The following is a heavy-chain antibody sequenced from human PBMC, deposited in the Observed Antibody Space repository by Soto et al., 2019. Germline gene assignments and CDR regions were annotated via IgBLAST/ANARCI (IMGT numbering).Heavy chain of an antibody. CDR2: ISLYNGNT. Sequence: ASVKVSCKAYDFSFTRHGISCVLQAPVQGLDWMGWISLYNGNTNYAQQFQGRVTMTTDTSTSTAYMELRSLRSDDTAMYFCAIYHLELFRFDYWGQGTLVTVSS. CDR3: AIYHLELFRFDY. V-gene: IGHV1-18*04. J-gene: IGHJ4*02. D-gene: IGHD2-2*01. CDR1: DFSFTRHG.